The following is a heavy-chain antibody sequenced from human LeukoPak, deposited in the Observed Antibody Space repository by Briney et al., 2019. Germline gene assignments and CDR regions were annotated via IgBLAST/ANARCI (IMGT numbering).Heavy chain of an antibody. CDR2: INPNSGGT. CDR1: GYTFTGYY. CDR3: ARGLVTVTYYYYYMDV. Sequence: AASVKVSCKASGYTFTGYYMHWVRQAPGQGLEWMGWINPNSGGTNYAQKFQGRVTMTRDTSISTAYMELSRLRSDDTAVYYCARGLVTVTYYYYYMDVWGKGTTVTVSS. J-gene: IGHJ6*03. V-gene: IGHV1-2*02. D-gene: IGHD4-17*01.